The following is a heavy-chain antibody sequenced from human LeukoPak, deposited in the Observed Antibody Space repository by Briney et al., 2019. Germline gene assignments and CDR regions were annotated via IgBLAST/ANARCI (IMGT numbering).Heavy chain of an antibody. CDR3: ARDRYCSGGSCYSGWFDP. V-gene: IGHV1-69*06. CDR2: IIPIFGTA. J-gene: IGHJ5*02. Sequence: GASVKVSCKASGCTFTSYAISWVRQAPGQGLEWMGGIIPIFGTANYAQKFQGRVTITADKSTSTAYMELSSLRSEDTAVYFCARDRYCSGGSCYSGWFDPWGQGTLVTVSS. CDR1: GCTFTSYA. D-gene: IGHD2-15*01.